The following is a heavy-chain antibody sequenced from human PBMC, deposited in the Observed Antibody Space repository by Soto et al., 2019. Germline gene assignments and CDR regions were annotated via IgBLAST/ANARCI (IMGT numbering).Heavy chain of an antibody. J-gene: IGHJ4*02. CDR1: GFTFSTYA. Sequence: EVQLLESGGGLVQPGGSLRLSCVASGFTFSTYALTWVRQAPGKGLEWVSGISGSGDSTFYADSVKGRFTMSRDNSKNTVYLEMNSLRAEDTALYYCAKDAGAGRGWSFDFWGQGTLVPVSS. D-gene: IGHD6-19*01. V-gene: IGHV3-23*01. CDR3: AKDAGAGRGWSFDF. CDR2: ISGSGDST.